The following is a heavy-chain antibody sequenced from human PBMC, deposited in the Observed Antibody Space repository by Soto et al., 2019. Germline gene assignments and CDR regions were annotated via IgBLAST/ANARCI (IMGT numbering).Heavy chain of an antibody. CDR3: ARDVDYYYGMDV. CDR1: GFTFSSYS. J-gene: IGHJ6*02. V-gene: IGHV3-21*01. Sequence: GGSLRLSCAASGFTFSSYSMNWVRQAPGKGLEWVSSISSSSSYIYYADSVKGRFTISRDNAKNSLYLQMNSLIAEDTAVYYGARDVDYYYGMDVWGQGTTVTVSS. CDR2: ISSSSSYI.